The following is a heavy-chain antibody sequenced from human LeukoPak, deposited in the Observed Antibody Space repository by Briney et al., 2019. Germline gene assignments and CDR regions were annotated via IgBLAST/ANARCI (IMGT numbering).Heavy chain of an antibody. Sequence: ASVKVSCKASGGTFSSYAISWVRQAPGQGLEWMGGIIPVFGTAIYAQKFQGRVTITADESTSTAYMELSSLRSEDTAVYYCARYYSGWYYFDYWGQGTLVTVSS. CDR1: GGTFSSYA. CDR3: ARYYSGWYYFDY. J-gene: IGHJ4*02. CDR2: IIPVFGTA. D-gene: IGHD6-19*01. V-gene: IGHV1-69*13.